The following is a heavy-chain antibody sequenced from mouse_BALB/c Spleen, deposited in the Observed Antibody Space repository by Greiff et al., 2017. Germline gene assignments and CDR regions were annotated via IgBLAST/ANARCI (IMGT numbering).Heavy chain of an antibody. Sequence: QVQLQQSGAELVKPGASVKLSCKASGYTFTSYYMYWVKQRPGQGLEWIGEINPSNGGTNFYEKFKSKATLAVDKSSSTAYMQLSSLTSEDSAVYYCTRSGGYVNAMDYWGQGTSVTVSS. V-gene: IGHV1S81*02. CDR2: INPSNGGT. CDR1: GYTFTSYY. D-gene: IGHD2-2*01. CDR3: TRSGGYVNAMDY. J-gene: IGHJ4*01.